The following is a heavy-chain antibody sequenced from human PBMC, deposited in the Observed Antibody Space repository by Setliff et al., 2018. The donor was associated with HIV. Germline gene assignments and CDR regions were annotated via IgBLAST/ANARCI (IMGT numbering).Heavy chain of an antibody. V-gene: IGHV4-30-4*01. D-gene: IGHD3-10*01. J-gene: IGHJ4*02. CDR1: YDTISTADYY. CDR2: VSYTGTT. CDR3: ARLSTTSRDFDS. Sequence: PSETLSLTCTASYDTISTADYYWSWIRQPQGKGLEWIGFVSYTGTTRYSPSLKRRITISIDKSKNQFSLQLSSVTAADTAVYYCARLSTTSRDFDSWGQGTLVTVSS.